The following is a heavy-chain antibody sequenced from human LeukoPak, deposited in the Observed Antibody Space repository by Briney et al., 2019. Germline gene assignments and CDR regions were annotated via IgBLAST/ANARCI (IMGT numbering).Heavy chain of an antibody. CDR3: AKHTSSGTSFDN. V-gene: IGHV4-59*08. Sequence: KASETLSLTCTVSGGSIRSYDWSWIRQPPGKGLEWIGYVYYSGSTKYNPSLKNRVTISVDTPKNQFSLRLSSVTAADTAMYYCAKHTSSGTSFDNWGQGTLVTVSS. J-gene: IGHJ4*02. CDR2: VYYSGST. CDR1: GGSIRSYD. D-gene: IGHD1-26*01.